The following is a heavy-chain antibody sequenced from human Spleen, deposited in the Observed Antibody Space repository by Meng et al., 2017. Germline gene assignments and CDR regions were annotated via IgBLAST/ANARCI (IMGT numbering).Heavy chain of an antibody. CDR2: INPKSGDT. D-gene: IGHD6-13*01. V-gene: IGHV1-2*06. Sequence: QVEAVQSGVGVKKPGASGKVSCKASGYTFPDYWLHWVRRAPGPGLEWMGRINPKSGDTHYAQRFQGRVTMTGDTSISTAYMELSGLRSDDTAMYYCARDEDISAAGKLFGDYWGQGTLVTVSS. CDR3: ARDEDISAAGKLFGDY. CDR1: GYTFPDYW. J-gene: IGHJ4*02.